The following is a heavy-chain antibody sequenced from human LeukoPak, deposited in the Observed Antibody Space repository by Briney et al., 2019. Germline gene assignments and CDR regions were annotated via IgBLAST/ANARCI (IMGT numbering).Heavy chain of an antibody. D-gene: IGHD3-22*01. Sequence: GGSLRLSCAASGFTFDDYGMSWVRQAPGKGLVWVSNINSDGSITSFADSVKGRFTISRDNAKNTLYLQMSSLRAEDTAVYYCARKSATMNAAFDYWGQGTLVTVSS. J-gene: IGHJ4*02. V-gene: IGHV3-74*01. CDR2: INSDGSIT. CDR3: ARKSATMNAAFDY. CDR1: GFTFDDYG.